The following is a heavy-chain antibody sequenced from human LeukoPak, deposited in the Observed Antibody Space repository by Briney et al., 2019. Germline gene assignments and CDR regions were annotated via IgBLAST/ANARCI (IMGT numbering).Heavy chain of an antibody. J-gene: IGHJ6*03. CDR1: GFTFSDYA. Sequence: PGGSLRLSCAASGFTFSDYAMNWVRQAPGKGLEWVSVIRSSGSGGSTYYSDSVKGRFTISRDNSKNTLYLQMNSLRAEDTAVYYCARDRQCDLYYYYYMDVWGKGTTVTVSS. CDR2: IRSSGSGGST. V-gene: IGHV3-23*01. D-gene: IGHD2-21*02. CDR3: ARDRQCDLYYYYYMDV.